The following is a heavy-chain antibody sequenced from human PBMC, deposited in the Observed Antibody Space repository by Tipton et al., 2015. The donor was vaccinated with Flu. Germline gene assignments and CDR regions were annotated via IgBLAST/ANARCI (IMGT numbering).Heavy chain of an antibody. CDR3: ARGQIFGWFDP. CDR2: IYTSGST. V-gene: IGHV4-61*02. D-gene: IGHD2/OR15-2a*01. Sequence: TLSLTCTVSGGSISSGSYYWSWIRQPAGKGLEWIGRIYTSGSTNYNPSLKSRVTISVDTSKNQFSLKLSSLTAADTAVYYCARGQIFGWFDPWGQGTLVTVSS. CDR1: GGSISSGSYY. J-gene: IGHJ5*02.